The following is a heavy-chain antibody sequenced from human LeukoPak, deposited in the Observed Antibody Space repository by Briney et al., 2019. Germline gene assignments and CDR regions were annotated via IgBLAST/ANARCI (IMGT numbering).Heavy chain of an antibody. J-gene: IGHJ5*02. CDR2: INWNGGST. D-gene: IGHD4-23*01. Sequence: PGGSLRLSCVASGFTFSSYAMSWVRQAPGKGLEWVSGINWNGGSTGYADSVKGRFTISRDNAKNSLYLQMNSLRAEDTALYYCARAYGGNSLRWFDPWGQGTLVTVSS. CDR3: ARAYGGNSLRWFDP. CDR1: GFTFSSYA. V-gene: IGHV3-20*04.